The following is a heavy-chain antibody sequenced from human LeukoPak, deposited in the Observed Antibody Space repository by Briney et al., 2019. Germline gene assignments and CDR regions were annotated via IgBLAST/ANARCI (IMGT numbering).Heavy chain of an antibody. D-gene: IGHD2-15*01. Sequence: GGSLRLSCAASGFTFSSYAMSWVRQAPGKGLEWVSSISGSGGNTYYADSVKGRFTISGDNSKNTLYQQMNSLRAEDTAVYYCAKDSGIVVGYNWFDPWGQGTLVTVSS. V-gene: IGHV3-23*01. J-gene: IGHJ5*02. CDR2: ISGSGGNT. CDR3: AKDSGIVVGYNWFDP. CDR1: GFTFSSYA.